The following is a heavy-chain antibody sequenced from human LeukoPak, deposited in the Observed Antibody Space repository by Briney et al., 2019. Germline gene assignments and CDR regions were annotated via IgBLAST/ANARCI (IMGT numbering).Heavy chain of an antibody. J-gene: IGHJ4*02. D-gene: IGHD3-22*01. CDR1: GFTFSSYA. V-gene: IGHV3-23*01. Sequence: GGSLRLSCAASGFTFSSYAMSWVRQAPGKGLEWVSAISGSGGSTYYADSVKGWFTISRDNSKNTLYLQMNSLRAEDTAVYYCARRRPGYYYDSSDSSAPDFDYWGQGTLVTVSS. CDR2: ISGSGGST. CDR3: ARRRPGYYYDSSDSSAPDFDY.